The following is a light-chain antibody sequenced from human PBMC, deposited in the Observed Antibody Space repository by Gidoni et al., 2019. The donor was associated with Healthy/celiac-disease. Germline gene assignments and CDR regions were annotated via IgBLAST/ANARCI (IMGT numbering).Light chain of an antibody. CDR1: TSVSSSY. CDR3: QQYGSSPIT. CDR2: GAS. Sequence: IVLTQYPGTLPLSPGERATLSCRASTSVSSSYLAWYQQKPGQAPRLLIYGASSRANGIPDWFSGSGSGTDFTLTISRLEPEGFAVYFCQQYGSSPITFGQGTRLEIK. J-gene: IGKJ5*01. V-gene: IGKV3-20*01.